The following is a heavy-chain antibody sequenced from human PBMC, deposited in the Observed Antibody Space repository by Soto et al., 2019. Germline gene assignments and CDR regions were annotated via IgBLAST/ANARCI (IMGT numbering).Heavy chain of an antibody. CDR2: ISGSGGTT. J-gene: IGHJ4*02. V-gene: IGHV3-23*01. D-gene: IGHD6-25*01. CDR3: AKFFVETGSNSGWPWSFHY. Sequence: EVQLLESGGGLVQPGRSLRLSCAASGCTFSNYAMSWVRQAPGQGLDWVSAISGSGGTTYYADPVKGRFTISRDNSKNTLFLQMNSLRAEDAAVYYCAKFFVETGSNSGWPWSFHYWGQGTLVTVSS. CDR1: GCTFSNYA.